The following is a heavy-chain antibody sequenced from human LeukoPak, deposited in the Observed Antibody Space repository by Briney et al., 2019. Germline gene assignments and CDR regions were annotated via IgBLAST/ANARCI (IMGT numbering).Heavy chain of an antibody. Sequence: ASVKVSCKAAGYTFTSYGISWVRQAPGQGLEWMGWMNPNSGNTGYAQKFQGRVTMTRNTSISTAYMELSSLRSEDTAVYYCARGLKLWFGELLYRVNWFDPWGQGTLVTVSS. CDR3: ARGLKLWFGELLYRVNWFDP. CDR1: GYTFTSYG. D-gene: IGHD3-10*01. V-gene: IGHV1-8*02. J-gene: IGHJ5*02. CDR2: MNPNSGNT.